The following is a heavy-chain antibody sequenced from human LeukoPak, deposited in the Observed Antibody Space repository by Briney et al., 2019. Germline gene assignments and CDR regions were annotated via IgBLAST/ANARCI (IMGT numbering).Heavy chain of an antibody. CDR2: INSDGSST. J-gene: IGHJ4*02. CDR3: ARGYGSGSYLIFDY. D-gene: IGHD3-10*01. CDR1: GFTFSSYW. Sequence: GGSLRLSCAASGFTFSSYWMHWVRQAPGKGLVWVSRINSDGSSTSYADSVKGLFTISRDNAKNTLYLQVNSLRAEDTAVYYCARGYGSGSYLIFDYWGQGTLVTVSS. V-gene: IGHV3-74*01.